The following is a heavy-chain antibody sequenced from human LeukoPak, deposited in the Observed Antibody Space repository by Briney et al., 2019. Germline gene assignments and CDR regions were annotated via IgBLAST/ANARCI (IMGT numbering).Heavy chain of an antibody. J-gene: IGHJ4*02. CDR1: GYIFTAYY. Sequence: ASVKVSCKASGYIFTAYYLHWVRQAPGLGLEWMGWINPNNGGTMYAQKFQGRLTMTLDTSISTLCMELSSLTSDDTAVYYCARDDRATHDYWGQGTLVTVSS. V-gene: IGHV1-2*02. CDR3: ARDDRATHDY. CDR2: INPNNGGT.